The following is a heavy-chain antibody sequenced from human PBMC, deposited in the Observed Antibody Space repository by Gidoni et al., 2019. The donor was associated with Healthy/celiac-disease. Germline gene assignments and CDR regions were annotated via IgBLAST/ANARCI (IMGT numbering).Heavy chain of an antibody. D-gene: IGHD6-13*01. CDR3: ARGGIAAAGAFDI. V-gene: IGHV3-33*01. CDR2: IWYDGSNK. Sequence: QVQLVEAGGGVVQPGRYLRLSCAASGVTFRSYGMHWVRQAPGKGLELVAVIWYDGSNKYYADSVKGRFTISRDNSKNTLYLQMNSLRAEDTAVYYCARGGIAAAGAFDIWGQGTMVTVSS. CDR1: GVTFRSYG. J-gene: IGHJ3*02.